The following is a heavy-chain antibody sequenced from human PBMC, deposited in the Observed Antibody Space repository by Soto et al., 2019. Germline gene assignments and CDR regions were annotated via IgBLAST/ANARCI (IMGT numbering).Heavy chain of an antibody. J-gene: IGHJ4*02. CDR1: GFTFSSYG. CDR2: ISYDGSNK. Sequence: QVQLVESGGGVVQPGRSLRLSCAASGFTFSSYGMHWVRQAPGKGLEWVAVISYDGSNKYYADSVKGRFTISRDNYKNTLYLQMNCLRAEDTAVYYCARRAGGHNGSGRLPDDYWGQGTLVTVSS. CDR3: ARRAGGHNGSGRLPDDY. V-gene: IGHV3-30*03. D-gene: IGHD3-10*01.